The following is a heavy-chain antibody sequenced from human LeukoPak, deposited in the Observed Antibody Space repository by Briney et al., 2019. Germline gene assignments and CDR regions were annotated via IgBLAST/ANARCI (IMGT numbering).Heavy chain of an antibody. CDR1: GFTFSSYG. Sequence: GGSLRLSCAASGFTFSSYGMHWVRQAPGKGLEWVAVILSDGSKEFYTDSVKGRFTIPRDNSKNTLYLQMNSLRAEDTAVYYCARDICGCPGDYWGQGTLVTVSS. J-gene: IGHJ4*02. CDR2: ILSDGSKE. CDR3: ARDICGCPGDY. V-gene: IGHV3-30*19. D-gene: IGHD6-19*01.